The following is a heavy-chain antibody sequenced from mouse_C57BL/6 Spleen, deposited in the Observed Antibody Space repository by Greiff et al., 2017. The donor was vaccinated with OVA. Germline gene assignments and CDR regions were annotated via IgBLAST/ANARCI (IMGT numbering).Heavy chain of an antibody. Sequence: VQRVESGPELVKPGASVKISCKASGYAFSSSWMNWVKQRPGKGLAWIGRIYPGDGDTNYNGKFKGKATLTADKSSSTAYMQLSSLTSEDSAVYFCARNYGSSSYWYFDVWGTGTTVTVSS. D-gene: IGHD1-1*01. CDR1: GYAFSSSW. CDR2: IYPGDGDT. J-gene: IGHJ1*03. V-gene: IGHV1-82*01. CDR3: ARNYGSSSYWYFDV.